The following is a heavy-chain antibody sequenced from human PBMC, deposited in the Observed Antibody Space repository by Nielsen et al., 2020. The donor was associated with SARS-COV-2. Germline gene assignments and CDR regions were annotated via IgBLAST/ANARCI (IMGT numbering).Heavy chain of an antibody. CDR2: ISGSGDST. CDR1: GFTFSSYA. V-gene: IGHV3-23*01. Sequence: GESLKITCAASGFTFSSYAMSWVRQAPGKGLEWVSAISGSGDSTYYADSVKGRFTISRDNSKNTLYLQMNSLRAEDTAVYYCARDDEAVAGTVVLDYWGQGTLVTVSS. D-gene: IGHD6-19*01. CDR3: ARDDEAVAGTVVLDY. J-gene: IGHJ4*02.